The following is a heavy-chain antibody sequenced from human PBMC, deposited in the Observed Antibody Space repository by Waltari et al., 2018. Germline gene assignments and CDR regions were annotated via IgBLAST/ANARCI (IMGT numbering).Heavy chain of an antibody. CDR2: IYHSGST. V-gene: IGHV4-38-2*01. CDR3: TETTDIAAATY. CDR1: GYSISSGYY. D-gene: IGHD6-13*01. J-gene: IGHJ4*02. Sequence: QVQLQESGPGLVKPSETLSLTCAVSGYSISSGYYWGWIRQPPGKGLEWIGSIYHSGSTYYNPSLKSRVTISVDTSKNQFSLKLSSVTAADTAVYYCTETTDIAAATYWGQGTLVTVSS.